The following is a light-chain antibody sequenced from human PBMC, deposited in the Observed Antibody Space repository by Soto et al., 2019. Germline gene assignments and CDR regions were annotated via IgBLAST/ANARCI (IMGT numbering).Light chain of an antibody. J-gene: IGKJ1*01. Sequence: DIQMTQSPSTLSASVGDRVPITCRASQSISSWLAWYQQKPGKAPKLLIYKASSLESGVPSRFSGSGSGTEFTLTISSLQPDDFATYYCQQSGTFGQGTKVDIK. CDR1: QSISSW. CDR2: KAS. CDR3: QQSGT. V-gene: IGKV1-5*03.